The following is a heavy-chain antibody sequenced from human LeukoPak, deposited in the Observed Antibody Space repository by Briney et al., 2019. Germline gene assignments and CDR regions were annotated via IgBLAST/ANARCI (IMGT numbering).Heavy chain of an antibody. V-gene: IGHV3-23*01. D-gene: IGHD3-10*01. J-gene: IGHJ5*02. CDR3: AKDSGYYGSGSHYHPPAWFDP. Sequence: GGSLRLSCAASGFTFSSYGMSWVRQAPGKGLEWVSAISGSGGSTYYADSVKGRFTISRDNSKNTLYLQMNSLRAEDTAVYYCAKDSGYYGSGSHYHPPAWFDPWGQGTLVTVSS. CDR1: GFTFSSYG. CDR2: ISGSGGST.